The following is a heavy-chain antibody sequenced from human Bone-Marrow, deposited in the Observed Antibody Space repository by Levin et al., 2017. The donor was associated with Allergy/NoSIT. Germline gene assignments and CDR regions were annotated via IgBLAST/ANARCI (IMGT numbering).Heavy chain of an antibody. J-gene: IGHJ4*02. Sequence: GASVKVSCKTSGYSFTGYQMHWVRQAPGQGLEWMGRINPNNGGTIYAQNFQGRVTMTRDTSNSTAYMELSRLRSDDTAVYYCATERVGSGFDFWGQGTPVTVSS. CDR2: INPNNGGT. CDR3: ATERVGSGFDF. CDR1: GYSFTGYQ. D-gene: IGHD6-25*01. V-gene: IGHV1-2*06.